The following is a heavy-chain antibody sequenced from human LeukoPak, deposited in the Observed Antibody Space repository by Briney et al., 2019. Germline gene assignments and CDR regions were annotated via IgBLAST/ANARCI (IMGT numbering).Heavy chain of an antibody. CDR2: VFRSGST. V-gene: IGHV4-61*02. CDR3: ARDSNFYEVSHYKAEDF. Sequence: SETLSLTCTVTGDSISRGTYYWTWVRQPAGKGLEWIGRVFRSGSTYYNPSLKSRVTISIDTSNNQFSLHLRSVTAADTAVYYCARDSNFYEVSHYKAEDFWGQGTLVTVSS. D-gene: IGHD2/OR15-2a*01. J-gene: IGHJ4*02. CDR1: GDSISRGTYY.